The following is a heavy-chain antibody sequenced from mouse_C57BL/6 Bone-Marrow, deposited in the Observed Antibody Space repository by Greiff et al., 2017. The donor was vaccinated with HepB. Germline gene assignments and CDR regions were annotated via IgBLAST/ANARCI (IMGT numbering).Heavy chain of an antibody. D-gene: IGHD2-2*01. CDR2: INSDGGST. CDR3: ARGMVTRGVDY. V-gene: IGHV5-2*01. CDR1: AYEFPSHD. Sequence: EVKLMDSGGGLVQPGESLKLSCESNAYEFPSHDMSWVRKTPEKRLELVAAINSDGGSTYYPDTMERRFIISRDNTKKTLYLQMSSLRSEDTALYYCARGMVTRGVDYWGQGTTLTVSS. J-gene: IGHJ2*01.